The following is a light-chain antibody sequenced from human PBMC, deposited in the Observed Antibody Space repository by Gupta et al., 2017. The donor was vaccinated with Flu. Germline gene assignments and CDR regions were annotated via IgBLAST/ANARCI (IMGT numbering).Light chain of an antibody. CDR1: QSLLHSDGYNY. Sequence: ISCRSSQSLLHSDGYNYLDWYLQKPGQSPQLLIYLGSNRASGVPDRFSGSGSGTDFTLKISRVEAEDVGVYYCLQALQTPLTFGGGTKVEIK. V-gene: IGKV2-28*01. J-gene: IGKJ4*01. CDR2: LGS. CDR3: LQALQTPLT.